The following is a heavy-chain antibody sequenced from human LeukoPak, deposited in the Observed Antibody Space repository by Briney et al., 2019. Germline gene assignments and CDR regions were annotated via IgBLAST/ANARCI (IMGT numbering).Heavy chain of an antibody. V-gene: IGHV1-2*06. D-gene: IGHD6-6*01. CDR1: GYTFTGYY. Sequence: ASVKVSCKSSGYTFTGYYMHWVRQAPGQGLEWMGRINPNSGGTDYAQKFQGRVTMTRDTSISTAYMELSRLRSDDTAVYYCAREYSSSPGRFDPWGQGTLVTVSS. CDR3: AREYSSSPGRFDP. J-gene: IGHJ5*02. CDR2: INPNSGGT.